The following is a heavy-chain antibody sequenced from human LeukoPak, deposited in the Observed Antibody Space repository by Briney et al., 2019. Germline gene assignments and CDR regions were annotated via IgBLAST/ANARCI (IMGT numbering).Heavy chain of an antibody. D-gene: IGHD4-17*01. CDR3: AGSQYYGLFDY. J-gene: IGHJ4*02. CDR2: ISGSGGST. V-gene: IGHV3-23*01. CDR1: GFTFSSYA. Sequence: PGGSLRLSCAVSGFTFSSYAMGWGRKAPGKGLEWVSGISGSGGSTYYADSVKGRFTISRDNSKNTLYLQMNSLRVEDTAVYYCAGSQYYGLFDYWGQGTLVTVSS.